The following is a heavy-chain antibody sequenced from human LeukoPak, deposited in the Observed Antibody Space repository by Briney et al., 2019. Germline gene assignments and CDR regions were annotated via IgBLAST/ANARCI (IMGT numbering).Heavy chain of an antibody. CDR2: VYTGDSDT. J-gene: IGHJ4*02. CDR1: GCRFTSYW. V-gene: IGHV5-51*01. CDR3: ARRDSSNWDFDY. Sequence: GGSLQISCKGSGCRFTSYWIGWVRQMPGKGLEWMGIVYTGDSDTTYSPTFQGQVTISVDKFISTAYLQWSSLKASDTATYYCARRDSSNWDFDYWGQGTLVTVSS. D-gene: IGHD6-13*01.